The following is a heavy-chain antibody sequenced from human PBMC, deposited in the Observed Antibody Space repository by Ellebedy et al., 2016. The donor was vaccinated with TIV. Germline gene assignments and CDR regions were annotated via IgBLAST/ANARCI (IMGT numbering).Heavy chain of an antibody. CDR1: EFTFSSYW. CDR2: IKRDGSET. D-gene: IGHD7-27*01. J-gene: IGHJ5*01. CDR3: ARLNWGRFAFDF. V-gene: IGHV3-7*01. Sequence: GGSLRLXXVASEFTFSSYWMTWVRQAPGKGLEWVANIKRDGSETSYVDSVNGRFTISRDNAKNSLYLHLSSLRPEDTAVYYCARLNWGRFAFDFWGQGTLVTVSS.